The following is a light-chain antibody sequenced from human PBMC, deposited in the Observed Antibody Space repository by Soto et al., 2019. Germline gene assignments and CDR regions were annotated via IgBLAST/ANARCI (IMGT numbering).Light chain of an antibody. J-gene: IGKJ5*01. CDR2: DAS. CDR1: QSVRSS. V-gene: IGKV3-11*01. Sequence: EILMTQSPATLSVSPGERPTLSCRAIQSVRSSLAWYQQKAGQSPRLLIYDASNRSTGIPARFSGSGSGTDVTLTIGSLEPEDVEIYYCRQRYNWPPTFGQGTRLEIK. CDR3: RQRYNWPPT.